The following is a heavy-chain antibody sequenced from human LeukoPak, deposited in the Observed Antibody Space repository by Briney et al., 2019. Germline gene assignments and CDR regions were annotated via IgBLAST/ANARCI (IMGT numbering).Heavy chain of an antibody. D-gene: IGHD3-22*01. CDR3: ARVAADYDSSGYCDY. CDR1: GGSITTTSYF. CDR2: INHSGST. J-gene: IGHJ4*02. Sequence: SETLSLTCTVSGGSITTTSYFWGWIRQPPGKGLEWIGEINHSGSTNYNPSLKSRVTISVDTSKNQFSLKLSSVTAADTAVYYCARVAADYDSSGYCDYWGQGTLVTVSS. V-gene: IGHV4-39*07.